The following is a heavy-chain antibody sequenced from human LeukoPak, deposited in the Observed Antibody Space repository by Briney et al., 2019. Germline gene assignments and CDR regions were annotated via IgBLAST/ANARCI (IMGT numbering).Heavy chain of an antibody. J-gene: IGHJ5*02. CDR3: ARQAIYYYDSSGYYYNWFDP. V-gene: IGHV4-39*01. D-gene: IGHD3-22*01. CDR1: GGSISSSSYY. Sequence: KPSETLSLTCTVSGGSISSSSYYWSWIRQPPGKGLEWIGSIYYSGSTYYNPSLKSRVTISVDTSKNQFSLKLSSVTAADTAVYYCARQAIYYYDSSGYYYNWFDPWGQGTLVTVSS. CDR2: IYYSGST.